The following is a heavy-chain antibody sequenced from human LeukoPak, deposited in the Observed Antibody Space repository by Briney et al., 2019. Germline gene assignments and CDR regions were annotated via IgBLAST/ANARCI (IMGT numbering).Heavy chain of an antibody. CDR1: GFTVSSNY. Sequence: PGGSLRLSCGASGFTVSSNYMSWVRQAPGKGLEWVSVIYSGGSTYYADSVKGRFTISRDNSKNTLYLQMNSLRAEDTAVYYCARDAKVDAFDIWGQGTMVTVSS. CDR3: ARDAKVDAFDI. CDR2: IYSGGST. V-gene: IGHV3-53*01. J-gene: IGHJ3*02.